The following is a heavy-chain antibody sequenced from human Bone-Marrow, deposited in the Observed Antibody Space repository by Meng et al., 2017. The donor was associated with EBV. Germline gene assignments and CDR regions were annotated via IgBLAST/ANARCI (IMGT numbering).Heavy chain of an antibody. V-gene: IGHV7-4-1*02. CDR3: ARGKGSSWYNWFDP. D-gene: IGHD6-13*01. CDR1: GYTFTSYA. CDR2: INTNTGNP. J-gene: IGHJ5*02. Sequence: QVQFVQSGSEFKKPWASVKVSCKASGYTFTSYAMNWVRQAPGQGLEWMGWINTNTGNPTYAQGFTGRFVFSLDTSVSTAYLQISSLKAEDTAVYYCARGKGSSWYNWFDPWGQGTLVTVSS.